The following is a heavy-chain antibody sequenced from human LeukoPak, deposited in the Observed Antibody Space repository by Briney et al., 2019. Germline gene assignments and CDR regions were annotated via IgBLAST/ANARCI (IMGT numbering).Heavy chain of an antibody. V-gene: IGHV3-21*01. CDR2: ISRTSSYI. D-gene: IGHD2-15*01. Sequence: GGSLRLSCAASGFTFSSYWMSWARQAPGKGLEWVSSISRTSSYIYYADSVKGRFTISRDNAQNSLYLQMNSLRVEDTAVYYCARVLETDCSGGSCYSGLDHWGQGTLVTVSS. CDR3: ARVLETDCSGGSCYSGLDH. J-gene: IGHJ4*02. CDR1: GFTFSSYW.